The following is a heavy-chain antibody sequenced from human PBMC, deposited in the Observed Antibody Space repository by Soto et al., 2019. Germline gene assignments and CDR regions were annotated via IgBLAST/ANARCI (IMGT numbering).Heavy chain of an antibody. D-gene: IGHD3-22*01. J-gene: IGHJ6*02. V-gene: IGHV5-51*01. CDR3: ARHVDSSGYYYYYYGMDV. CDR2: IYPGDSDT. CDR1: GYSFTSYW. Sequence: GESLKISCKGSGYSFTSYWIGWVRQMPGKGLEWMGIIYPGDSDTRYSPSFQGQVTISADKSISTAYLQWSSLKASDTAMYYCARHVDSSGYYYYYYGMDVWGQGTTVTSP.